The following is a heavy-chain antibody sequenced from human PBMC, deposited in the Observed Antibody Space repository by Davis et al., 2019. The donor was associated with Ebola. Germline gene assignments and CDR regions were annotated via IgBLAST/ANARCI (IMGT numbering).Heavy chain of an antibody. CDR3: ARGGTTVTTSWFDP. V-gene: IGHV4-61*01. D-gene: IGHD4-11*01. J-gene: IGHJ5*02. Sequence: MPSETLSLTCTVSGGSVSSGSYYWSWIRQPPGKGLEWIGYIYYSGSTNYNPSLKSRVTISVDTSKNQFSLKLSSVTAADTAVYYCARGGTTVTTSWFDPWGQGTLVTVSS. CDR2: IYYSGST. CDR1: GGSVSSGSYY.